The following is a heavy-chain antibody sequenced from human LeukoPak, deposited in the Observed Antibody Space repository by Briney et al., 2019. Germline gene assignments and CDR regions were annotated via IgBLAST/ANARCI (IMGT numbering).Heavy chain of an antibody. D-gene: IGHD2-21*02. V-gene: IGHV1-69*05. Sequence: GASVKVSCKASGYTFTSYGISWVRQAPGQGLEWMGGIIPIFGTANYAQKFQGRVTITTDESTSTAYLELSSLRSEDTAVYYCARASYCGGDCYGGWGQGTLVTVSS. CDR1: GYTFTSYG. CDR2: IIPIFGTA. CDR3: ARASYCGGDCYGG. J-gene: IGHJ4*02.